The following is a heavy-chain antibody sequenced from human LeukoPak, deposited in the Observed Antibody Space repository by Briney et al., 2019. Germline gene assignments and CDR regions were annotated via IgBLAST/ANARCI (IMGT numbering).Heavy chain of an antibody. CDR2: IYYSGST. Sequence: ETLSLICTVSGGSISSYYWGWIRQPPGKGLEWIGSIYYSGSTYYNPSLKSRVTISVDTSKNQFSLKLSSVTAADTAVYYCAREHYGSGSYTYWGQGTLVTVSS. V-gene: IGHV4-39*07. D-gene: IGHD3-10*01. CDR1: GGSISSYY. J-gene: IGHJ4*02. CDR3: AREHYGSGSYTY.